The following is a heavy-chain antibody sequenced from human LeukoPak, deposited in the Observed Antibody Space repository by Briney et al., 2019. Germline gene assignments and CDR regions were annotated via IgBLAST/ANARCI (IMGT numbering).Heavy chain of an antibody. J-gene: IGHJ4*02. D-gene: IGHD6-19*01. Sequence: SETLSLTCAVYGGSFSGYYWSWIRQPPGNGLEWIGEINHSGSTNYNPSLKSRVTISVDTSKNQFSLKLSSVTAADTAVYYCARLTYSSGLDYWGQGTLVTVSS. V-gene: IGHV4-34*01. CDR2: INHSGST. CDR3: ARLTYSSGLDY. CDR1: GGSFSGYY.